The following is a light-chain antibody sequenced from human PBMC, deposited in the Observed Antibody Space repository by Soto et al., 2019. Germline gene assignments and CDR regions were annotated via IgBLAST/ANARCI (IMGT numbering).Light chain of an antibody. V-gene: IGKV3-20*01. CDR2: GAS. J-gene: IGKJ2*01. CDR1: QSVSSTY. CDR3: QHYGSSPPGYT. Sequence: EIVLTQSPGTLSLSPGERATLSCRASQSVSSTYLGWYQQKPGQAPRLLIYGASSRATGIPDRFSASGSGTDFTLTISRLEPEDFAVSYCQHYGSSPPGYTFGQGTKLEIK.